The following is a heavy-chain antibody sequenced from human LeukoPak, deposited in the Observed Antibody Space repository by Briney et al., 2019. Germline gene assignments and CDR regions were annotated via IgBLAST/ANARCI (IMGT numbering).Heavy chain of an antibody. V-gene: IGHV4-34*01. CDR2: INHSGST. J-gene: IGHJ4*02. Sequence: SETLSLTCAVYGGSFSGYYWSWIRQPPGKGLEWIGEINHSGSTNYNPSLKSRVTISVDTSKNQFSLKLSSVTAADTAVYYCARERQYYYGSGSYYKDHRRAFDYWGQGTLVTVSS. CDR1: GGSFSGYY. CDR3: ARERQYYYGSGSYYKDHRRAFDY. D-gene: IGHD3-10*01.